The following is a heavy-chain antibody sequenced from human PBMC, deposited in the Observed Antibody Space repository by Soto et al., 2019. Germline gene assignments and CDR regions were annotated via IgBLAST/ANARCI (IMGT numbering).Heavy chain of an antibody. CDR3: ARDRIAARPYNWFDP. CDR2: INPNSGGT. J-gene: IGHJ5*02. V-gene: IGHV1-2*02. D-gene: IGHD6-6*01. Sequence: RASVKVSCKASGYTFTGYYMHWVRQAPGQGLEWMGWINPNSGGTNYAQKFQGRVTMTRDTSISTAYMELSRLRSDDTAVYYCARDRIAARPYNWFDPWGQGTLVTVSS. CDR1: GYTFTGYY.